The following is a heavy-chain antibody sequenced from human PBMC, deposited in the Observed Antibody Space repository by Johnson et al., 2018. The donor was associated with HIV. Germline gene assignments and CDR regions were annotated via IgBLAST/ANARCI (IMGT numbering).Heavy chain of an antibody. V-gene: IGHV3-30*02. Sequence: QVQLVESGGGVVQPGGSLRLSCAASGFTFSSYGMHWVRQAPGKGLEWVAFIRYDGSNKYYADSVKGRFTLSRDNSKNTLYLQMNSLRAEDTAVYYCAKEGGRITMIVVEPDAFDIWGQGTMVTVSS. CDR2: IRYDGSNK. CDR3: AKEGGRITMIVVEPDAFDI. D-gene: IGHD3-22*01. J-gene: IGHJ3*02. CDR1: GFTFSSYG.